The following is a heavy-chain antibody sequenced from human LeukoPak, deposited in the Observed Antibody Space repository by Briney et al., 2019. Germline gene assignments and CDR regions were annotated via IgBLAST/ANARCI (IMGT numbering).Heavy chain of an antibody. CDR1: GYTFTSYG. V-gene: IGHV1-18*01. D-gene: IGHD5-24*01. J-gene: IGHJ4*02. Sequence: VKVSCKASGYTFTSYGISWVRQAPGQGLEWMGWISAYNGNTNYAQKLQGRVTMTTDTSTSTAYMELRSLRSDDSAVYYCARVNLRPIIKFFDYWGQGSLVTVSS. CDR2: ISAYNGNT. CDR3: ARVNLRPIIKFFDY.